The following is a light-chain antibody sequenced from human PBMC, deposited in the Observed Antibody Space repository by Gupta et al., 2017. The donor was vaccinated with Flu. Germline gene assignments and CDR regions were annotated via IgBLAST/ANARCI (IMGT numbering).Light chain of an antibody. CDR1: SSNIGTNT. J-gene: IGLJ1*01. CDR2: SND. V-gene: IGLV1-44*01. Sequence: QSVLTQPPSASGTPGQRVTISCSGSSSNIGTNTVHWYHHLPGTAPELLIYSNDQRPSGVPDRFTGSKSGTSASMAISGLQAEDEGDYYCAAWDDSRNAYVFATGTKVTVL. CDR3: AAWDDSRNAYV.